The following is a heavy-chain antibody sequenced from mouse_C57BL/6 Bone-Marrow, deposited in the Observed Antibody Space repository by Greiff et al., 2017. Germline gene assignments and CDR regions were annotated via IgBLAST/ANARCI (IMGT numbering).Heavy chain of an antibody. CDR2: IDPHSGGT. J-gene: IGHJ1*03. D-gene: IGHD2-3*01. V-gene: IGHV1-72*01. CDR1: GYTFTSYW. Sequence: QVQLQQPGAELVKPGASVQLSCKASGYTFTSYWMHWVKQRPGRGLEWIGRIDPHSGGTKYNEKFKGKATLTVDKPSSTAYMQLSSRTSDDSAVYYWARPGWLLPLLVLDVWGTGTTVTVSS. CDR3: ARPGWLLPLLVLDV.